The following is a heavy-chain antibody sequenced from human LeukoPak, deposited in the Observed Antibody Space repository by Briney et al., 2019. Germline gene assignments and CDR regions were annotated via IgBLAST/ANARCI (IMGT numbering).Heavy chain of an antibody. CDR3: ARAFGRSGYEADYYYYMDV. J-gene: IGHJ6*03. Sequence: SVKVSCKASGGTFSSYAISWVRQAPGQGLEWMGGIIPIFGTANYAQKFQGRVTITADESTSTAYMELSSLRSEDTAMYYCARAFGRSGYEADYYYYMDVWGKGTTVTVSS. D-gene: IGHD3-3*01. V-gene: IGHV1-69*13. CDR2: IIPIFGTA. CDR1: GGTFSSYA.